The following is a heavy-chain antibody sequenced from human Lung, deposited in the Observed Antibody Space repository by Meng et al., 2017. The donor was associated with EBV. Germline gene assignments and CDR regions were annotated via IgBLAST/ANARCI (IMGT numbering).Heavy chain of an antibody. CDR3: ARDSDSAYSLGY. CDR1: GGSIIIGNW. D-gene: IGHD2-21*01. Sequence: GQCQGPGPGLGPPPGTLSLTSAVSGGSIIIGNWWSWFRQAPGHGLEWIGEIHQSGKTNYHPSLQSRITMSLVKPKNQFSLKLCSVTAADTAVYYCARDSDSAYSLGYWGQGTLVTVSS. CDR2: IHQSGKT. J-gene: IGHJ4*02. V-gene: IGHV4-4*03.